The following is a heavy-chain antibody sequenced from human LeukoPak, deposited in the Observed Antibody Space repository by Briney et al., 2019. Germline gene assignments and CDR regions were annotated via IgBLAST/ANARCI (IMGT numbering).Heavy chain of an antibody. D-gene: IGHD5-24*01. V-gene: IGHV4-39*01. CDR2: IYYSGST. CDR1: GGSISSSSYY. CDR3: ARHTQRDGYNFYYFDY. J-gene: IGHJ4*02. Sequence: PSETLSLTCTVSGGSISSSSYYWGWIRQPPGKGLEWIGCIYYSGSTYYHPSLKSRVTISVDTSKNQFSLKLSSVTAADTAVYYCARHTQRDGYNFYYFDYWGQGTLVTVSS.